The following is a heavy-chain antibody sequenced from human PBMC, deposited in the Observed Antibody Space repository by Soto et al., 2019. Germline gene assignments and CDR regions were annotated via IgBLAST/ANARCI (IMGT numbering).Heavy chain of an antibody. J-gene: IGHJ3*02. D-gene: IGHD6-13*01. CDR2: VSYLGDT. CDR3: ASAGAGRAPISI. Sequence: SETLSLTCNISGGSISAYYWTWVRQSPGKGLEWIGYVSYLGDTNYNPSLKSRVTISVDTPKNQFSLNLGSVTAADTAMYYCASAGAGRAPISIWGPGTMVTVSS. CDR1: GGSISAYY. V-gene: IGHV4-59*01.